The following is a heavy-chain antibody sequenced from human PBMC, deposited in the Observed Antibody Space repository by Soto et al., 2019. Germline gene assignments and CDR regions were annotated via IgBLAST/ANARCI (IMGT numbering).Heavy chain of an antibody. D-gene: IGHD2-15*01. CDR1: GYTFTSYG. Sequence: ASVKVSCKASGYTFTSYGISWVRQAPGQGLEWMGWISAYNGNTNYAQKLQGRVTMTTDTSTSTAYMELRSLRSDDTAVYYCARDPFIVVVVAAPTPLDYWGQGTLVTVSS. CDR2: ISAYNGNT. V-gene: IGHV1-18*01. J-gene: IGHJ4*02. CDR3: ARDPFIVVVVAAPTPLDY.